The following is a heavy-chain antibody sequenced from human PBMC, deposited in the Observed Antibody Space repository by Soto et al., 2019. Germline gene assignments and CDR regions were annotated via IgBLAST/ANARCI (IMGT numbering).Heavy chain of an antibody. CDR1: GGSISSSSYY. CDR2: IYYSGST. J-gene: IGHJ4*02. V-gene: IGHV4-39*07. D-gene: IGHD4-4*01. Sequence: PSETLSLTCTVSGGSISSSSYYWGWIRQPPGKGLEWIGSIYYSGSTYYNPSLKSRVTISVDRSKNQFSLKLSSVTAADTAVYYCARGMTTVTTLDYWGQGTLVTVS. CDR3: ARGMTTVTTLDY.